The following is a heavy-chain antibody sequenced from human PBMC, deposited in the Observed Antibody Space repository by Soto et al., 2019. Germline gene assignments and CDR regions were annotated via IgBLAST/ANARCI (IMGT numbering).Heavy chain of an antibody. CDR3: ARDRGQQLFDY. V-gene: IGHV1-18*01. CDR2: ISADNGNK. D-gene: IGHD6-13*01. Sequence: QVQLVQSGAEVKKPGASVKVSCKASGYTFTSYGISWVRQAPGQGLERMGWISADNGNKKYAQKLQGRVSMTTDTSTSTAYMELRSLSSDDTAVYYCARDRGQQLFDYWGQGTLVTVSS. CDR1: GYTFTSYG. J-gene: IGHJ4*02.